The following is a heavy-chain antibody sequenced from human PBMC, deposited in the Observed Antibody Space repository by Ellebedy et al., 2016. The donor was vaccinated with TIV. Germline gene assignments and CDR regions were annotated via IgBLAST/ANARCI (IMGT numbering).Heavy chain of an antibody. D-gene: IGHD2-8*01. Sequence: SETLSLXCTVSGGSISSSSYYWGWIRQPPGKGLEWIGSIYYSGSTYYNPSLKSRVTISVDTSKNHFSLRLSSVTAADTAVYYCAGGYCTNGICHPLDYWGQGSLVTVSS. J-gene: IGHJ4*02. CDR1: GGSISSSSYY. V-gene: IGHV4-39*02. CDR3: AGGYCTNGICHPLDY. CDR2: IYYSGST.